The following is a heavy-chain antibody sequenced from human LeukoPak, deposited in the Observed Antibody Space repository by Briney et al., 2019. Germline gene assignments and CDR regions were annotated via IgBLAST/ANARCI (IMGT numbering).Heavy chain of an antibody. CDR2: ITGDSNYL. CDR3: ARLHCMAVSCYGKHYFAY. D-gene: IGHD5-12*01. V-gene: IGHV3-21*01. Sequence: GGSLRLSCAASGFTFSSYIMNWVRQAPGKGGEWVSSITGDSNYLYYADSVKGRFTISGDNTRNSLSLQMSSLRAEDTAVYFCARLHCMAVSCYGKHYFAYWGQGALVTVSS. CDR1: GFTFSSYI. J-gene: IGHJ4*02.